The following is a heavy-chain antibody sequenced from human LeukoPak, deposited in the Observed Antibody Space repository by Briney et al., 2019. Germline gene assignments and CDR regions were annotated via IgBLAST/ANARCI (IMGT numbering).Heavy chain of an antibody. CDR3: ARGFLYSSPFDP. J-gene: IGHJ5*02. V-gene: IGHV1-8*01. D-gene: IGHD6-19*01. CDR2: MNPNSGNT. CDR1: GYTFTSYD. Sequence: ASVKVSCKASGYTFTSYDINWVRQATGQGLEWMGWMNPNSGNTGYAQKFQGRVTMTRNTSISTAYMELSSLRSEDTAVYYCARGFLYSSPFDPWGQGTLVTVSS.